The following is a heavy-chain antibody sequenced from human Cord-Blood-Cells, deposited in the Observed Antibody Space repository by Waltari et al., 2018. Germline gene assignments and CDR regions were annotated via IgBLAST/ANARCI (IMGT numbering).Heavy chain of an antibody. CDR3: ARQTGNWFDP. Sequence: QLQLQESGPGLVKPSETLSLTCTVSGGSISSSSYYCGWIRQPPGKGLEWIGSIYYSGSTYYNPSLKSRVTISVDTSKNQFSLKLSSVTAADTAVDYCARQTGNWFDPWGQGTLVTVSS. CDR1: GGSISSSSYY. CDR2: IYYSGST. V-gene: IGHV4-39*01. J-gene: IGHJ5*02. D-gene: IGHD7-27*01.